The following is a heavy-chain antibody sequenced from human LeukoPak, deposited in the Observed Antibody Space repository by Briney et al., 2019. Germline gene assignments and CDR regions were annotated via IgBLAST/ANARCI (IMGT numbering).Heavy chain of an antibody. CDR3: ARNDYGDSFPHYGMDA. V-gene: IGHV3-74*01. CDR2: INSDGRNT. CDR1: GFTFSSYW. D-gene: IGHD4-17*01. Sequence: GGSLRPSCAASGFTFSSYWMHWVRQAPGKGLVWVSHINSDGRNTNYADSVKGRFTISRDNAKNTLYLQMNSLRAEDTAVYYCARNDYGDSFPHYGMDAWGQGTTVTVSS. J-gene: IGHJ6*02.